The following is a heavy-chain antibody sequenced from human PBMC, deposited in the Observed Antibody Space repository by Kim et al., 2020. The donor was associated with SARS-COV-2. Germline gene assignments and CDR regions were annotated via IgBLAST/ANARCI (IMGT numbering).Heavy chain of an antibody. CDR2: ISGAGDIT. Sequence: GGSLRLSCAASGFFFSVDVMKWVRQAPGKGLEWVSAISGAGDITYYADSVKGRLTISRDKSRSTVSLQKNSLRVEDTAVYYCARIPNYANYPNWFDPWVQGTLVTVSS. CDR3: ARIPNYANYPNWFDP. D-gene: IGHD3-16*01. J-gene: IGHJ5*02. CDR1: GFFFSVDV. V-gene: IGHV3-23*01.